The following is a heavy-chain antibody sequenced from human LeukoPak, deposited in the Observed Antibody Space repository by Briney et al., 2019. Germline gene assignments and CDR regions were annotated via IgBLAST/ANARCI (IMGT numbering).Heavy chain of an antibody. J-gene: IGHJ4*02. Sequence: HPGGSLRLSCAASGFTFSSYAMNWVRQAPGKGLEWVSGISGSGGSTYYADSVKGRFTISRDNSKNTLYLQMNSLRAEDTAVYYCAKDEGSYEADLFDYWGQGTLVTVSS. CDR3: AKDEGSYEADLFDY. V-gene: IGHV3-23*01. D-gene: IGHD1-26*01. CDR1: GFTFSSYA. CDR2: ISGSGGST.